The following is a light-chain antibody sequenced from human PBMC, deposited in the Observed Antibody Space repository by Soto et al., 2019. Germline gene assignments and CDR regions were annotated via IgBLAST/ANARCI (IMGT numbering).Light chain of an antibody. CDR3: QHYGSSPET. CDR1: QSVSSNY. CDR2: GAS. Sequence: EIVLTQSPGTLSLSPGERATLSCRASQSVSSNYLAWYQQKPGQAPRLLIYGASSRATGIPDRFSGSGSGTDFTLTISRLEPEDFAVYFCQHYGSSPETFGQGTKVEI. J-gene: IGKJ1*01. V-gene: IGKV3-20*01.